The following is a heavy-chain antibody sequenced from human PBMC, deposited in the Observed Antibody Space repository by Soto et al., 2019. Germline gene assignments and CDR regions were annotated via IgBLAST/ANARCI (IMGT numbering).Heavy chain of an antibody. CDR2: IGGSGGNT. Sequence: EVQLLEAGGGLVQPGGSLRLSCAASGFIFNADAMTWVRQAPGKGLEWVSAIGGSGGNTYYAASVKGRFTISRDNSKDTVDLEMNRLRVDDTAVYFCARVASDYINSADHWCQGILVTVSS. V-gene: IGHV3-23*01. CDR1: GFIFNADA. CDR3: ARVASDYINSADH. J-gene: IGHJ4*02. D-gene: IGHD4-4*01.